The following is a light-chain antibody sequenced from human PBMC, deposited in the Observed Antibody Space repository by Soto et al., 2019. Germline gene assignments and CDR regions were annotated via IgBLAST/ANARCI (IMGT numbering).Light chain of an antibody. CDR3: QSYDTSLSGAWV. CDR2: GTT. CDR1: PSNNGAGFD. Sequence: QSVLTQPPSVSGAPGQRITISCTGSPSNNGAGFDVHWYQQFPGTAPKLLIYGTTSRPSGVPDRFSGSQSGTSASLAITGLQAGDEADYYCQSYDTSLSGAWVFGGGTKVTVL. V-gene: IGLV1-40*01. J-gene: IGLJ3*02.